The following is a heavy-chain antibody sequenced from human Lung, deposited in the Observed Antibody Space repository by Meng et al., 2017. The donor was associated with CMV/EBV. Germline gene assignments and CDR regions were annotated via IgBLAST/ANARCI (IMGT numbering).Heavy chain of an antibody. V-gene: IGHV3-11*01. CDR2: ISSSGSSM. D-gene: IGHD3-3*01. CDR1: TFSLSDYS. J-gene: IGHJ6*02. CDR3: ARNYELWSGYLMDV. Sequence: SXAASTFSLSDYSMSWIRQAPGRGLEWLSYISSSGSSMYYADSVRGRFTISRDNAKRSLYLQMNGLRAEDTAVYYCARNYELWSGYLMDVWGQGTKVTVSS.